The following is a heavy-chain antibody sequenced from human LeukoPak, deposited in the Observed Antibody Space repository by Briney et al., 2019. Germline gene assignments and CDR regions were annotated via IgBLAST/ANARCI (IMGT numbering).Heavy chain of an antibody. J-gene: IGHJ4*02. Sequence: GESLKISCQGSGYRFTNYWIAWVRQVPGKGLEWMGIIYPDDSDSRYSPSFQGQVTMSVDKSISTAYLQWSSPKTSDTAIYYCARRNWASGDYWGQGTLVTVSS. V-gene: IGHV5-51*01. D-gene: IGHD7-27*01. CDR3: ARRNWASGDY. CDR1: GYRFTNYW. CDR2: IYPDDSDS.